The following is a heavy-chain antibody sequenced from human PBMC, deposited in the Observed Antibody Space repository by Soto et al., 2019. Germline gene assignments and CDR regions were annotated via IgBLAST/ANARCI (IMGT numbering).Heavy chain of an antibody. D-gene: IGHD2-15*01. CDR2: ISYDGSNK. CDR1: GFTFSSYG. Sequence: GGSLRLSCAASGFTFSSYGMHWVRQAPGKGLEWVAVISYDGSNKYYADSVKGRFTISRDNSKNTLYLQMNSLRAEDTAVYYCATFFGDCSGGSCYSPLYYYYGMDVWGQGTTVTVSS. V-gene: IGHV3-30*03. J-gene: IGHJ6*02. CDR3: ATFFGDCSGGSCYSPLYYYYGMDV.